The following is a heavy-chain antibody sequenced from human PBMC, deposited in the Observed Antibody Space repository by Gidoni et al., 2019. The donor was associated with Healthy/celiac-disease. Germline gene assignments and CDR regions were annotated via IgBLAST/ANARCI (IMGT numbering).Heavy chain of an antibody. J-gene: IGHJ6*03. V-gene: IGHV3-30-3*01. Sequence: GFTFSSYAMHWVRQAPGKGLEGVAVISYDGSNKYYADSVKGRFTISRDNSKNTLYLQINSLRAEDTAVYYCARRKYCSSTSCYRVWYMDVWGKGTTVTVSS. CDR3: ARRKYCSSTSCYRVWYMDV. CDR2: ISYDGSNK. D-gene: IGHD2-2*01. CDR1: GFTFSSYA.